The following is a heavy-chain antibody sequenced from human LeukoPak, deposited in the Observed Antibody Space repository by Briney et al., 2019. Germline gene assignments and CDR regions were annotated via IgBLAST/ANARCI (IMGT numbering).Heavy chain of an antibody. CDR2: INSDGSST. J-gene: IGHJ4*02. CDR1: GFTFSSYW. CDR3: ARDTLSGYYFDY. D-gene: IGHD5-12*01. V-gene: IGHV3-74*01. Sequence: GGSLRLSCAASGFTFSSYWMHWVRQAPGKGLGWVSRINSDGSSTSYADSVKGRFTISRDNAKNTLYLQMNSLRAEDTAVYYCARDTLSGYYFDYWRQRTLVTVSS.